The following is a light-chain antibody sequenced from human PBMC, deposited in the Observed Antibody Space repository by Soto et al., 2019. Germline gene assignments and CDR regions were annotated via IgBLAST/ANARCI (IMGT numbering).Light chain of an antibody. V-gene: IGKV3-15*01. CDR1: QSVSSN. Sequence: EIVMTQSPATLSVSPGERATLSCRASQSVSSNLAWYQQKPGQAPRLLIYGASTRATGIPARFSCSGSGTEFTLTISSLTSEDFAVYYCQQYNTRNTFGQGTKLEIK. CDR2: GAS. J-gene: IGKJ2*01. CDR3: QQYNTRNT.